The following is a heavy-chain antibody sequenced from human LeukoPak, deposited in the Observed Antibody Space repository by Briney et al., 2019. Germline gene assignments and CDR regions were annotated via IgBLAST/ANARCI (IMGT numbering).Heavy chain of an antibody. CDR3: VTDYYLVDDSSGYTLVALAY. V-gene: IGHV3-15*01. D-gene: IGHD3-22*01. CDR2: LKSKTAGGTT. J-gene: IGHJ4*02. Sequence: LTLNSAAYAFTFNNTCMIRHGQAQGLEREWFGHLKSKTAGGTTDYAAPVKGRFTISRDDSKNTLYLQMNSLKTEDTAVYYCVTDYYLVDDSSGYTLVALAYWGQGTLVTVSS. CDR1: AFTFNNTC.